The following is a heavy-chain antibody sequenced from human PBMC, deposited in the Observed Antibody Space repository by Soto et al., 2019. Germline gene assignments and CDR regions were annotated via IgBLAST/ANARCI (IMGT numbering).Heavy chain of an antibody. J-gene: IGHJ4*02. CDR3: AKNGLDNSPSAIDS. D-gene: IGHD2-8*01. CDR2: IGGSGRTT. Sequence: GSLRLSCAASAFTFNNYAMSWVRQAPGKGLEWVSGIGGSGRTTYYADSVKGRFTISRDNSNNTLFLQMNSLRAEDTALYYCAKNGLDNSPSAIDSWGPGTLVTVSS. CDR1: AFTFNNYA. V-gene: IGHV3-23*01.